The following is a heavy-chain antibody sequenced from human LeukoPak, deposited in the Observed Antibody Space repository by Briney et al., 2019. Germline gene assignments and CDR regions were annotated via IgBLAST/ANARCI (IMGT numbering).Heavy chain of an antibody. J-gene: IGHJ6*02. CDR1: GGSISSGGYY. CDR3: ARDRPWGTSDSYGMDV. V-gene: IGHV4-31*03. D-gene: IGHD1-1*01. CDR2: IYYSGST. Sequence: SQTLSLTCTVSGGSISSGGYYWSWIRQHPGKGLEWIGYIYYSGSTYYNPCLKSGVTISVDTSKNQFSLKLSSVTAADTAVYYCARDRPWGTSDSYGMDVWGQGTTVTVSS.